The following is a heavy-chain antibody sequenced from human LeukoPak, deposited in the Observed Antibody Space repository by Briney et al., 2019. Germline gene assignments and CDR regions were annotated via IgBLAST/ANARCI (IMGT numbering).Heavy chain of an antibody. CDR2: IIPILGIA. V-gene: IGHV1-69*04. CDR1: GGTFSSYT. Sequence: ASVKVSCKASGGTFSSYTISWVRQAPGQGLEWMGRIIPILGIANYAQKFQGRVTITADKSTSTAYMVLSSLRSEDTAVYYCARDSGNPRRGHTYGMDVWGQGTTVTVSS. D-gene: IGHD1-26*01. CDR3: ARDSGNPRRGHTYGMDV. J-gene: IGHJ6*02.